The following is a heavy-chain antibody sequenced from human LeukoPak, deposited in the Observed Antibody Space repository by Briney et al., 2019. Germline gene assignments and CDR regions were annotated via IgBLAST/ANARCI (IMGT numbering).Heavy chain of an antibody. CDR1: GYTFTGYY. V-gene: IGHV1-2*06. D-gene: IGHD6-13*01. CDR3: AKVPPSITAAGNWLGP. J-gene: IGHJ5*02. CDR2: INPNTGGT. Sequence: GASVKVSCKASGYTFTGYYIHWVRQAPGQGLEWMGRINPNTGGTDYAQKFQGRVTMTRDTSITTAYMELSRLTSDDTAIYYCAKVPPSITAAGNWLGPWGQGALVTVSS.